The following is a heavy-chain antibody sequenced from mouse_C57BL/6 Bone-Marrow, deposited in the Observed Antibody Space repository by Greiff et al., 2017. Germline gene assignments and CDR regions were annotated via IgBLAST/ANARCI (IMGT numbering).Heavy chain of an antibody. D-gene: IGHD2-3*01. CDR1: GYTFTSYW. J-gene: IGHJ2*01. CDR3: ERGGYDGYYFYFDY. CDR2: IDPSDSYT. Sequence: QVQLKQPGAELVMPGASVKLSCKASGYTFTSYWMHWVKQRPGQGLEWIGEIDPSDSYTNYNQKFKGKSTLTVDKSSSTAYMQLSSLTSEDSAVYYGERGGYDGYYFYFDYWGQGTTLTVSS. V-gene: IGHV1-69*01.